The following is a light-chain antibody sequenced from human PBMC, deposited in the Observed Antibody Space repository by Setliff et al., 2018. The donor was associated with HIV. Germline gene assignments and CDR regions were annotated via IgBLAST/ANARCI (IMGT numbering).Light chain of an antibody. J-gene: IGLJ1*01. CDR2: EVS. V-gene: IGLV2-8*01. CDR3: SSYAGSSYV. CDR1: SSDVGGYNY. Sequence: QSVLAQSPSASGSPGQSVTISCTGTSSDVGGYNYVSWHQQHPGKAPKVIIYEVSKRPSGVPDRFSGSKSGNTASLTASGLQAEDEADYYCSSYAGSSYVFGSGTRSPS.